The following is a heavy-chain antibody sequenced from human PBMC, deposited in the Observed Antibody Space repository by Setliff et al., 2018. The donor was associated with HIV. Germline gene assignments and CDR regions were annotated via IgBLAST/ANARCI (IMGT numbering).Heavy chain of an antibody. J-gene: IGHJ4*02. Sequence: QPGGSLRLSCAASGFRFRSYWMSRVRQAPGKGLESVANVKQDGTETLYVDSVKGRFTISRDNANNLVYLQMNSLRVEDTAVYFCARGRPTGYFDCWGQGTLVTVSS. V-gene: IGHV3-7*01. CDR2: VKQDGTET. CDR1: GFRFRSYW. D-gene: IGHD1-1*01. CDR3: ARGRPTGYFDC.